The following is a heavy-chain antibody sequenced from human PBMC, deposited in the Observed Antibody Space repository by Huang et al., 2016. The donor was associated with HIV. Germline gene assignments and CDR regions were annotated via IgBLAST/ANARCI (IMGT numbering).Heavy chain of an antibody. Sequence: QVQLQQWGAGLLKPSETLALTCAVYGESLGAYYWAWIRRPPGKGRQGIGEVNDGGDINYNPSLESRVTISVDTSRNQVTLTLTSMTAADTATYYCARRFRVAATRKWFDPWGQGTLVIVSS. D-gene: IGHD3-10*01. CDR3: ARRFRVAATRKWFDP. J-gene: IGHJ5*02. CDR1: GESLGAYY. CDR2: VNDGGDI. V-gene: IGHV4-34*01.